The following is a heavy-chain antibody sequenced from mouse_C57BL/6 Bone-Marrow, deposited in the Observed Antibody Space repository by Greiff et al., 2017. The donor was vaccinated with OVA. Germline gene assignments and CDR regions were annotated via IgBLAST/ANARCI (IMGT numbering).Heavy chain of an antibody. CDR2: IYPRSGNT. D-gene: IGHD1-1*01. J-gene: IGHJ2*01. CDR1: GYTFTSYG. Sequence: VQLQESGAELARPGASVKLSCKASGYTFTSYGISWVKQRTGQGLEWIGEIYPRSGNTYYNEKFKGKATLTADKSSSTAYMELRSLTSEDSAVYFCARLLYCYGSSYEDYWGQGTTLTVSS. V-gene: IGHV1-81*01. CDR3: ARLLYCYGSSYEDY.